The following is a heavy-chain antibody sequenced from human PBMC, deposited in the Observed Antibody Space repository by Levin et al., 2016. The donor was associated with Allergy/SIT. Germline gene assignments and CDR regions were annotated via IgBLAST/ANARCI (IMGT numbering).Heavy chain of an antibody. D-gene: IGHD3-22*01. Sequence: SETLSLTCAVYGGSFSGYYWSWIRQPPGKGLEWIGEINHSGSTNYNPSLKSRVTISVDTSKNQFSLKLSSVTAADTAVYYCASNGGTMIVDDAFDIWGQGTMVTVSS. CDR3: ASNGGTMIVDDAFDI. J-gene: IGHJ3*02. CDR1: GGSFSGYY. V-gene: IGHV4-34*01. CDR2: INHSGST.